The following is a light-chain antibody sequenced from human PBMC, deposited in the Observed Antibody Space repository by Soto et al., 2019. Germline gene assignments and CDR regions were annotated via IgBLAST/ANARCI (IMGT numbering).Light chain of an antibody. Sequence: QSVLTQPPSASGTPGQRVTISCSGTSSDIGASNFVSWYQQHPGKAPKLVIYEVTKRPSGVPDRFSGSKFGNTASLTVSELQTEDEADYYRSSFTGFSTVFGSGTKVTVL. CDR3: SSFTGFSTV. J-gene: IGLJ6*01. CDR1: SSDIGASNF. V-gene: IGLV2-8*01. CDR2: EVT.